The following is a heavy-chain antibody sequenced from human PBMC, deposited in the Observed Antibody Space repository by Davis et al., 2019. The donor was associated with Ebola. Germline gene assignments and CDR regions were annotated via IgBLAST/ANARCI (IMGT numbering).Heavy chain of an antibody. V-gene: IGHV2-70*12. J-gene: IGHJ5*02. CDR2: IDWDDDK. CDR1: GFSLSTSGMC. Sequence: SGPTLVKPTQTLTLTCTFSGFSLSTSGMCVSWIRQPPGKALEWLALIDWDDDKYYSTSLKTRLTITKDTSKNQVVLTMTNMDPVDTATYYCAHRPGGYCSSTSCSRFDPWGQGTLVTVSS. D-gene: IGHD2-2*01. CDR3: AHRPGGYCSSTSCSRFDP.